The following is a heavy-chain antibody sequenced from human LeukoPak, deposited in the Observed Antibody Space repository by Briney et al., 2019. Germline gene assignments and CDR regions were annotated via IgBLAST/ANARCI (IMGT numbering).Heavy chain of an antibody. CDR1: GGSISSYY. CDR2: IYYSGST. CDR3: ARRIYSSSWYWAFDI. Sequence: SETLSLTCTVSGGSISSYYWSWIRQPPGKGLEWIGYIYYSGSTNYNPSLKSRVTISVDTSRNQFSLKLSSVTAADTAVYYCARRIYSSSWYWAFDIWGQGTMVTVSS. V-gene: IGHV4-59*08. D-gene: IGHD6-13*01. J-gene: IGHJ3*02.